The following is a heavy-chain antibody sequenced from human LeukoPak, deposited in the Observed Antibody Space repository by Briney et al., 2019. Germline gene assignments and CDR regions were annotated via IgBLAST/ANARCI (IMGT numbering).Heavy chain of an antibody. Sequence: SETLSLTCAVSGGSISSGGYSWSWIRQPPGKGLEWIGYIYHSGSTYYNPSLKSRVTISVDRSKNQFSLKVSSVTAADTAVYYCARGQQWFGDWFDPWGQGTLVTVSS. D-gene: IGHD6-19*01. J-gene: IGHJ5*02. V-gene: IGHV4-30-2*01. CDR3: ARGQQWFGDWFDP. CDR1: GGSISSGGYS. CDR2: IYHSGST.